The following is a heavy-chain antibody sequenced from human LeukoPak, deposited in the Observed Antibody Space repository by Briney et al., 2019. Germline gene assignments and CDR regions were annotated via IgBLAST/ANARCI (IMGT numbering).Heavy chain of an antibody. CDR2: IYSSGTT. CDR1: GGSVSGYY. J-gene: IGHJ4*02. V-gene: IGHV4-4*07. D-gene: IGHD6-6*01. Sequence: SETLSLTCTVSGGSVSGYYWFWIRQPAGEGLEWIGRIYSSGTTNYNPSLKSRVTMSVDTSKNQFSLKVTSMTAADTAVYYCARSGSSSSLGYWGQGTLVTVSS. CDR3: ARSGSSSSLGY.